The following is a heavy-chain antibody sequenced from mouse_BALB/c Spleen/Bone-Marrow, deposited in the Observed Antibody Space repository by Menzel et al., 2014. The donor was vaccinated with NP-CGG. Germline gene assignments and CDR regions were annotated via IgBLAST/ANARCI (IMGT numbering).Heavy chain of an antibody. Sequence: EVKLVESGPELVKPGASVKMSCKASGYTFTSYVMHWVKQKPGQGLEWIGYINPYNDGTKYNEKFKGKATLTSDKSSSTAYMELSSLTSEDSAVYYCARSLYGYDWYFDVWVAGTTVTVSS. J-gene: IGHJ1*01. V-gene: IGHV1-14*01. CDR2: INPYNDGT. D-gene: IGHD2-2*01. CDR3: ARSLYGYDWYFDV. CDR1: GYTFTSYV.